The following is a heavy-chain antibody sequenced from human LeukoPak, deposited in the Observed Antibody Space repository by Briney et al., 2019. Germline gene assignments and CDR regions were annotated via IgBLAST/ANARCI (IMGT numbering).Heavy chain of an antibody. V-gene: IGHV3-23*01. CDR2: ISGSGGST. J-gene: IGHJ4*02. D-gene: IGHD5-12*01. Sequence: GGSLRLSCAASVFTFISYAMSWVRQAPGKRLECVSAISGSGGSTYYADSVKGRFTISRDNSKKTLYLQMNSLRAEDTAVYYCAKESYSGYDWDFDYWGQGTLVTVSS. CDR1: VFTFISYA. CDR3: AKESYSGYDWDFDY.